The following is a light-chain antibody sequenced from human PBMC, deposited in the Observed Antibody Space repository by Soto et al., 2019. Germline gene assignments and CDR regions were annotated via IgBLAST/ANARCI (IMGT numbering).Light chain of an antibody. V-gene: IGKV1-5*03. CDR2: KAS. Sequence: DIQIPPSPYTLSGSVGASVTITCRASQTISSWLAWYQQKPGKAPKLLIYKASTLKSGVPSRFSGSGSGTEFTLAISSLQPDDFATYYCQQYNSYSEAFGQGTKVDI. J-gene: IGKJ1*01. CDR3: QQYNSYSEA. CDR1: QTISSW.